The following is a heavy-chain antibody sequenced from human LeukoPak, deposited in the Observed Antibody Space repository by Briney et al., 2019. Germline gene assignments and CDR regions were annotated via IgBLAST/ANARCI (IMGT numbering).Heavy chain of an antibody. CDR2: IYSGGST. CDR3: ARALQGAYYYYGMDV. D-gene: IGHD1-26*01. CDR1: GFTVSSNY. Sequence: GGSLRLSCAASGFTVSSNYMSWFRQAPGKGLEWGSVIYSGGSTYYADSVKGRFTISRDNSKNTLYLQMNSLRAEDTAVYYCARALQGAYYYYGMDVWGQGTTVTVSS. V-gene: IGHV3-66*01. J-gene: IGHJ6*02.